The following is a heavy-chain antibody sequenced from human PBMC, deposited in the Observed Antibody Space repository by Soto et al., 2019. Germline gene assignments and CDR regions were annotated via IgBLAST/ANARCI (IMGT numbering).Heavy chain of an antibody. D-gene: IGHD3-10*01. J-gene: IGHJ3*02. V-gene: IGHV3-64*01. CDR2: ISSNGGST. Sequence: GSLRLSCAAAGFTFRSYAMHWVRQAPGTGLEYVSAISSNGGSTYYANSVKGRFTISRDNSKNTLYLQMGSLRAEDMAVYYCARSPFIYGSGSYYNVPIAFDIWGQGTMVTVSS. CDR1: GFTFRSYA. CDR3: ARSPFIYGSGSYYNVPIAFDI.